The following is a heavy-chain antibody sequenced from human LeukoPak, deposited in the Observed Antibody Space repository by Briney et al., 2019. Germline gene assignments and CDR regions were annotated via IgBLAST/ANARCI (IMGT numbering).Heavy chain of an antibody. CDR3: ARTSRSVDTAMAFDY. Sequence: ASVKVSCKASGYTFTSYYMHWVRQAPGQGLEWMGTINPSGGSTNYAQKFQGRVTITADKSTSTAYMELSSLRSEDTAVYYCARTSRSVDTAMAFDYWGQGTLVTVSS. J-gene: IGHJ4*02. CDR2: INPSGGST. D-gene: IGHD5-18*01. CDR1: GYTFTSYY. V-gene: IGHV1-46*01.